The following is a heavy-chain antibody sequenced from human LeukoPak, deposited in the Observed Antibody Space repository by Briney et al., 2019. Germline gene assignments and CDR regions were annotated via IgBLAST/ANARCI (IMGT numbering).Heavy chain of an antibody. CDR2: ISAYNGNT. J-gene: IGHJ5*02. D-gene: IGHD2-2*03. V-gene: IGHV1-18*01. Sequence: GASVKVSCKASGYTFTSYGISWVRHAPGQGLEWMGWISAYNGNTNYAQKLQGRVTMTTDTSTSTAYMELRSLRSDDTAVYYCARDYVVDIVVVPAAMQFDPWGQGTLVTVSS. CDR3: ARDYVVDIVVVPAAMQFDP. CDR1: GYTFTSYG.